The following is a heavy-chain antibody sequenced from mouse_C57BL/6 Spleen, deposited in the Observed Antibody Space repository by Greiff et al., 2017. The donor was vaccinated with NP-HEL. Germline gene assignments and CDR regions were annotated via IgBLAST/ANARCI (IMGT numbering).Heavy chain of an antibody. Sequence: QVHVKQPGAELVKPGASVKLSCKASGYTFTSYWMHWVKQRPGQGLEWIGMIHPNSGSTNYNEKFKSKATLTVDKSSSTAYMQLSSLTSEDSAVYYCARGGAGAFAYWGQGTLVTVSA. D-gene: IGHD4-1*01. V-gene: IGHV1-64*01. CDR1: GYTFTSYW. CDR3: ARGGAGAFAY. CDR2: IHPNSGST. J-gene: IGHJ3*01.